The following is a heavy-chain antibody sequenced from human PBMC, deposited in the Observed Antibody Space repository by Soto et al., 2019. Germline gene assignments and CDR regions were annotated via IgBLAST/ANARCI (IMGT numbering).Heavy chain of an antibody. V-gene: IGHV3-48*03. Sequence: EVQLVESGGGLVQPGGSLRLSCAASGFTFSSYEMNWVRQAPGKGLEWVSYISSSDSAIYYADSVKGRFTISRDNAKNLLDLEMNSLRAGDTAVYYCASLEMATMQGWGQGTLVTVSS. J-gene: IGHJ4*02. CDR3: ASLEMATMQG. D-gene: IGHD3-3*01. CDR2: ISSSDSAI. CDR1: GFTFSSYE.